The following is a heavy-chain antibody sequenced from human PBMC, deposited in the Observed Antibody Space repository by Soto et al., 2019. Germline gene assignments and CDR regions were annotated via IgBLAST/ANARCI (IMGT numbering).Heavy chain of an antibody. V-gene: IGHV1-69*02. Sequence: GASVKVSCKASGGTFSSYTISWVRQAPGQGLEWMGRIIPILGIANYAQKFQGRVTITADKSTSTAYMELSSLRSEDTAVYYCARPSLQQLVPYYGMDVWGQGTTVTVSS. J-gene: IGHJ6*02. D-gene: IGHD6-13*01. CDR2: IIPILGIA. CDR1: GGTFSSYT. CDR3: ARPSLQQLVPYYGMDV.